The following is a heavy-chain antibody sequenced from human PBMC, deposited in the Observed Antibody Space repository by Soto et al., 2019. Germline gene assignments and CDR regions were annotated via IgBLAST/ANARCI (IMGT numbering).Heavy chain of an antibody. Sequence: GASVKVSCKASGGTFSSYAISWVRQAPGQGLEWMGGIIPIFGTANYAQKFQGRVTITADESTSTAYMELSSLRSEDTAVYYCARDTDYLNWFDPWGQGTLVTVSS. CDR3: ARDTDYLNWFDP. CDR2: IIPIFGTA. J-gene: IGHJ5*02. V-gene: IGHV1-69*13. D-gene: IGHD4-17*01. CDR1: GGTFSSYA.